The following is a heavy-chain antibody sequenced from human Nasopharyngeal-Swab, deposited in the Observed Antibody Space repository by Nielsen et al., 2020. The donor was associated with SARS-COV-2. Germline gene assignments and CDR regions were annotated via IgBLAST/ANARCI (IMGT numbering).Heavy chain of an antibody. V-gene: IGHV3-30*04. Sequence: GESLKISCAASGFTFSSYAMHWVRQAPGKGLEWVAVIPYDGSNKYYADSVKGRFTISRDNSKNTLYLQMNSLRAEDTAVYYCARDHDDYVWGSYRYDAFDIWGQGTMVTVSS. CDR2: IPYDGSNK. CDR3: ARDHDDYVWGSYRYDAFDI. J-gene: IGHJ3*02. D-gene: IGHD3-16*02. CDR1: GFTFSSYA.